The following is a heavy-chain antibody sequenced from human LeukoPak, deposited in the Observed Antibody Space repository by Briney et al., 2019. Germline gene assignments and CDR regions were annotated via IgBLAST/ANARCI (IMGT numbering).Heavy chain of an antibody. V-gene: IGHV3-48*03. CDR1: GFTFGSFE. CDR3: VKDHRGYDNAHGFDF. J-gene: IGHJ4*02. Sequence: GGSLRLSCEASGFTFGSFEMNWVRQAPGKGLEWVSYISNVGATIYYADSVKGRFTISRDNSKNSLFLQMNSLRAEDTAVYLCVKDHRGYDNAHGFDFWGQGTLVTVSS. CDR2: ISNVGATI. D-gene: IGHD5-18*01.